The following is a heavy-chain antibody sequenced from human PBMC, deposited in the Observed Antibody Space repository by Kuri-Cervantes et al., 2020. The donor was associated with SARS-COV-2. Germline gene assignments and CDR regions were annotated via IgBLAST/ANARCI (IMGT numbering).Heavy chain of an antibody. CDR1: GYTFTGYY. J-gene: IGHJ4*02. V-gene: IGHV1-2*04. D-gene: IGHD3-22*01. Sequence: ASVKVSCKASGYTFTGYYMHWVRQAPGQGLEWMGWIDPNSGGTNYAQKFQGWVTMTRDTSISTVYMELSRLRSDDTAVYYCARGITHFYDGSVYPHFGAFDSWGQGTLVTVSS. CDR2: IDPNSGGT. CDR3: ARGITHFYDGSVYPHFGAFDS.